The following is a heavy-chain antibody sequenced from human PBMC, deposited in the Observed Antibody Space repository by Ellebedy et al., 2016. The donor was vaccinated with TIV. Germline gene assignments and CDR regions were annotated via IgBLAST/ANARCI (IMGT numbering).Heavy chain of an antibody. V-gene: IGHV3-7*04. CDR1: GFTFSPYW. J-gene: IGHJ4*02. D-gene: IGHD2-21*02. Sequence: PGGSLRLSCAASGFTFSPYWMSWVRQAPGKGLEWVANIKQDGSEKFYVDSVKGRFTISSDNAKNALYLQMNSLRAEDTAVYYCAREHIVVVTADYWGQGTLVTVSS. CDR2: IKQDGSEK. CDR3: AREHIVVVTADY.